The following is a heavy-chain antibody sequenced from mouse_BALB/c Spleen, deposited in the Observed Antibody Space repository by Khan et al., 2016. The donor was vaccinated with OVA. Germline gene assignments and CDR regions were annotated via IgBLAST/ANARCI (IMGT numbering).Heavy chain of an antibody. CDR3: ARPYYGSALFAF. CDR2: IWAGGST. Sequence: VQLVESGPGLVAPSQSLSITCTVSGFSLTNYGVHWVRQPPREGLEWLGVIWAGGSTNYNSALLSRLSISKDNSKSQVFLKMNSLQTNDTAMYYCARPYYGSALFAFWGQGTLVTVSA. D-gene: IGHD1-1*01. V-gene: IGHV2-9*02. CDR1: GFSLTNYG. J-gene: IGHJ3*01.